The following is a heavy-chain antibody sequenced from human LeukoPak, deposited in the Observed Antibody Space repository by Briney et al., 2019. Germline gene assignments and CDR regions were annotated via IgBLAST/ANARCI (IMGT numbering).Heavy chain of an antibody. CDR2: ISGSGGNT. CDR1: GFTFSSYA. CDR3: AKGRRSSTRCSIDY. Sequence: PGGSLRLSCAASGFTFSSYAMSWVRQAPGKGLEWVSAISGSGGNTYYADSVKGRFTISRDNSKNTLYLQMNSLRAEDTAVYYCAKGRRSSTRCSIDYWGQGTLVTVSS. V-gene: IGHV3-23*01. D-gene: IGHD2-2*01. J-gene: IGHJ4*02.